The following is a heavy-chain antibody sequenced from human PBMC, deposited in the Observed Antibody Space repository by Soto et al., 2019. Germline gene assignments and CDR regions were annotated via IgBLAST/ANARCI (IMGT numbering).Heavy chain of an antibody. Sequence: QVQLQQSGPRLVKPSETLSLTCTVSSGPDRSHNWGWIRQPPGRGVEWIGYVYYTGDTAYNPSRRGRVTISADTSTNDITLTMNSVTAADTAVYYCVRQGIDSLHGLVDVWGQGTTVSVAS. CDR3: VRQGIDSLHGLVDV. CDR2: VYYTGDT. CDR1: SGPDRSHN. V-gene: IGHV4-59*08. D-gene: IGHD2-15*01. J-gene: IGHJ6*01.